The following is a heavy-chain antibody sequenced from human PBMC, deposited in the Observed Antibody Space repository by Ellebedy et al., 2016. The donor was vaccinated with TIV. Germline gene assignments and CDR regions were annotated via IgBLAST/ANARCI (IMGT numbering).Heavy chain of an antibody. V-gene: IGHV1-2*02. CDR2: INPNSDGT. CDR1: GYSFTDDY. Sequence: ASVKVSCKASGYSFTDDYLHWVRQAPGQGLEWMGWINPNSDGTNYAQKFQGRVTMTRDTSVNTAYMELSRLQSDDMAIYYCARVLRATSGMDVWGQGTTVTVS. CDR3: ARVLRATSGMDV. D-gene: IGHD4/OR15-4a*01. J-gene: IGHJ6*02.